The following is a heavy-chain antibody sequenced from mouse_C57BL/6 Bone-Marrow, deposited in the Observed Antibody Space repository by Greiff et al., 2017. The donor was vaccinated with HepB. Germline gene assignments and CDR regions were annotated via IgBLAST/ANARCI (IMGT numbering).Heavy chain of an antibody. CDR1: GFTFTDYY. Sequence: EVQRVESGGGLVQPGGSLSLSCAASGFTFTDYYMSWVRQPPGKALEWLGFIRNKANGYTTEYSASVKGRFTISRDNSQSILYLQMNALRAEDSATYYCARSITTVVAPYYAMDYWGQGTSVTVSS. J-gene: IGHJ4*01. D-gene: IGHD1-1*01. CDR3: ARSITTVVAPYYAMDY. V-gene: IGHV7-3*01. CDR2: IRNKANGYTT.